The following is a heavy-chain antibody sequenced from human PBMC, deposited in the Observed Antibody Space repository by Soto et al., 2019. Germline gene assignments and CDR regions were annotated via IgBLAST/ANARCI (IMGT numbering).Heavy chain of an antibody. V-gene: IGHV2-5*02. CDR3: AHSSYYYDSSGYLFDY. Sequence: SGPTLVNPTQTLTLTCTFSGFSLSTSGVGVGWIRQPPGKALEWLALIYWDDDKRYSPSLKSRLTITKDTSKNQVVLTMTNMDPVDTATYYCAHSSYYYDSSGYLFDYWGQGTQVTVSS. CDR2: IYWDDDK. J-gene: IGHJ4*02. D-gene: IGHD3-22*01. CDR1: GFSLSTSGVG.